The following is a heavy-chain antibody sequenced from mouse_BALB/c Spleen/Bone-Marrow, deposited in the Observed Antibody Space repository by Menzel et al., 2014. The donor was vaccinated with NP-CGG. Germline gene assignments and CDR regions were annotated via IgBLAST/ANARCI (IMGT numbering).Heavy chain of an antibody. D-gene: IGHD1-1*01. V-gene: IGHV14-3*02. CDR1: GFNIKDTY. CDR3: ASYYYVRSSFTY. Sequence: EVKLADSGAELVKPGASAKLSCTASGFNIKDTYMHWVRQRPEQGLEWIGRIDPANGNTKYDPKFQGKATITADTSSNTAYLQLSSLTSEDTAVYYCASYYYVRSSFTYWGQGTLFTVSA. CDR2: IDPANGNT. J-gene: IGHJ3*01.